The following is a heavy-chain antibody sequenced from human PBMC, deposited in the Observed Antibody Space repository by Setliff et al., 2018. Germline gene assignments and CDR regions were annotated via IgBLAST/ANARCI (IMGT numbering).Heavy chain of an antibody. V-gene: IGHV1-18*04. Sequence: GASVKVSCKASGYTFTGYYIHWVRQAPGQGLEWMGSISPYSGNTNYPQRLQDRVTMTIDTSATTVYMELQSLRSDDTAVYYCVRSSAPQVLLAADFDFWGQGTPVTVSS. CDR3: VRSSAPQVLLAADFDF. CDR2: ISPYSGNT. J-gene: IGHJ4*02. D-gene: IGHD2-15*01. CDR1: GYTFTGYY.